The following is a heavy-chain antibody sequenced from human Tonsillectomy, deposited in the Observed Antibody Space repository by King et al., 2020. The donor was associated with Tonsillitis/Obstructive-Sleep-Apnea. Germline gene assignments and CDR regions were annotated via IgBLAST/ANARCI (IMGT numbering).Heavy chain of an antibody. Sequence: VQLVESGGGVVQPGRSLRLSCAASGFTFSSYPMHWVRQAPGKGLEWVALISYDGTNTYYADSGKGRFTVSRDNSKNTLYLQMNSLRAEDTAVYYCARDSGDSFDCWGQGTLVTVSS. V-gene: IGHV3-30*17. CDR1: GFTFSSYP. CDR2: ISYDGTNT. J-gene: IGHJ4*02. D-gene: IGHD4-17*01. CDR3: ARDSGDSFDC.